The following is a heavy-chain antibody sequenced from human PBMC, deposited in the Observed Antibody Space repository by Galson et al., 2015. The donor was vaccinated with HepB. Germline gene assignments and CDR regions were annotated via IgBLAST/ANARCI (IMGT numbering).Heavy chain of an antibody. CDR3: ARESRGNYFTFDY. D-gene: IGHD2/OR15-2a*01. Sequence: SLRLSCAVSGFTFSDYYMSWIRQAPGKGLEWLSYITNSGRSTSYAGSVKGRFTISRDNAKNSLYLEMNSLRAEDTAVYYCARESRGNYFTFDYWGQGTLVTVSS. CDR1: GFTFSDYY. V-gene: IGHV3-11*01. J-gene: IGHJ4*02. CDR2: ITNSGRST.